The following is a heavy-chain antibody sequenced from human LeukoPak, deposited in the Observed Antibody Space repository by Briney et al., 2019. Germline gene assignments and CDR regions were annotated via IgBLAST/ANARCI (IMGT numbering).Heavy chain of an antibody. CDR2: ISISGTKT. CDR1: EFDFSTHA. CDR3: ANEIRPNDY. V-gene: IGHV3-23*01. Sequence: GGSLRLSCAASEFDFSTHAMTWVRQAPGKGLEWVSAISISGTKTYYADSVKGRFTISRDNSKNALYLQMYSLRAEDTAVYYCANEIRPNDYWGQGTLVTVSS. D-gene: IGHD4-17*01. J-gene: IGHJ4*02.